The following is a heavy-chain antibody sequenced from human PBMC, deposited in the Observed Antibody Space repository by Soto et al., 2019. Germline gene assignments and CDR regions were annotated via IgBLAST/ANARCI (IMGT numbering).Heavy chain of an antibody. J-gene: IGHJ3*02. D-gene: IGHD2-15*01. Sequence: EVQLVESGGGLVQPGGSLRLSCTASGFIVSDTYMNWVRQAPGKGLEWVSVISNRGDTHYADSVRGRFILSRAIADNNVHLQLNNLRDEDTAVYYCAREPRYCRGGSCSITGDAFDIWGQGTMVTVSS. V-gene: IGHV3-66*01. CDR2: ISNRGDT. CDR3: AREPRYCRGGSCSITGDAFDI. CDR1: GFIVSDTY.